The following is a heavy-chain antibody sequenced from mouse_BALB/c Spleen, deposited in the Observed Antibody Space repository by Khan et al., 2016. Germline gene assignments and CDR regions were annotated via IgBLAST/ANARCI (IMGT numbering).Heavy chain of an antibody. J-gene: IGHJ1*01. CDR2: ISDGGAYT. V-gene: IGHV5-4*02. Sequence: EVELVESGGGLVKPGGSLKLSCAASGFTFSDYYMYWVRQTPEKRLEWVATISDGGAYTYYPDSVKGRFTISRGNAKNNLYLQMSSLKSEDTAMYYCARTYGNHGYFDVWGAGTTVTVSS. CDR3: ARTYGNHGYFDV. D-gene: IGHD2-1*01. CDR1: GFTFSDYY.